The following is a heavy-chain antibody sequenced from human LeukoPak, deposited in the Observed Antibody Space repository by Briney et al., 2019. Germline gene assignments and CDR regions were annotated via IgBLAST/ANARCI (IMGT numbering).Heavy chain of an antibody. CDR1: GYTFTGYY. J-gene: IGHJ4*02. D-gene: IGHD2-8*02. Sequence: ASVKVSCKASGYTFTGYYMHWVRQAPGQGLEWMGWINPNSGGTNYAQKFQGRVTMTRDTSISTAYMELSRLRSDDTAVYYCERARRMGYCTGGVCPSGYFDYWGQGTLVTVSS. CDR2: INPNSGGT. V-gene: IGHV1-2*02. CDR3: ERARRMGYCTGGVCPSGYFDY.